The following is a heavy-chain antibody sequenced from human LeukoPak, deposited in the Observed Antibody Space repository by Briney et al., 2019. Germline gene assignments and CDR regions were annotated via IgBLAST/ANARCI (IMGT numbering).Heavy chain of an antibody. CDR3: ARLGRKTTVVPPDFDC. CDR2: IHYSGST. CDR1: GGSIRSDY. J-gene: IGHJ4*02. D-gene: IGHD4-23*01. Sequence: SKTLSLTCTVSGGSIRSDYWSWVRQPPGKGLEWIGYIHYSGSTNYNASLKSRLTMSVDMSKNQFSLKLTSVTAADTAVYYCARLGRKTTVVPPDFDCWGQGTLVTVSS. V-gene: IGHV4-59*01.